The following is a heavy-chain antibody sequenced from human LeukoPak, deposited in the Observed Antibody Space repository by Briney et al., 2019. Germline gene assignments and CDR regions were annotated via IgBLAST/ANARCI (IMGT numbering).Heavy chain of an antibody. CDR1: GFTFSSYT. J-gene: IGHJ6*01. D-gene: IGHD2-15*01. CDR2: ISSSSSYI. CDR3: VTGSEGYCSGGGCYYGMDV. Sequence: GGSLRLSCAASGFTFSSYTVNWVRQAPGKGLEWVSYISSSSSYIYYADSVKGRFTISRDNAENSLYLQMNSLRAEDTAVYYCVTGSEGYCSGGGCYYGMDVWGQGTTVTVSS. V-gene: IGHV3-21*01.